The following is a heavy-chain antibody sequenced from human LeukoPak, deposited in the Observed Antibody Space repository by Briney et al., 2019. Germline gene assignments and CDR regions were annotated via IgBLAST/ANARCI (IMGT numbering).Heavy chain of an antibody. CDR2: IYSGDYI. J-gene: IGHJ4*02. CDR3: ARGGRRNDFWSGFFDY. Sequence: PGGSLRLSCVVPGFTVSSNYMGWVRQAPGKGLEWVSVIYSGDYIYYADSVKGRFTISRDNSKNTVYLQMNSLRVEDTAVYYCARGGRRNDFWSGFFDYWGQGTLVTVSS. D-gene: IGHD3-3*01. V-gene: IGHV3-53*01. CDR1: GFTVSSNY.